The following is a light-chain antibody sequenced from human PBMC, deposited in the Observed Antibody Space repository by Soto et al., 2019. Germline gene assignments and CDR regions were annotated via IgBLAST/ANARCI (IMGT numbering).Light chain of an antibody. J-gene: IGKJ1*01. CDR2: GAS. V-gene: IGKV3D-15*01. Sequence: EIVMTHSPATLSVSPVEIATLSFSASQSLSTNLAWYQQKPGQAPRLLIYGASRRATGVPDRFIGSGSGTDFTLTISRLEPEDFAVYYCQHYITSLTKFGQGTKVDIK. CDR1: QSLSTN. CDR3: QHYITSLTK.